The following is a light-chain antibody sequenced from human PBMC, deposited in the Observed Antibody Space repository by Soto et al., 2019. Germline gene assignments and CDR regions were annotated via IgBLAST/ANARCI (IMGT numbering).Light chain of an antibody. Sequence: ENVLTQSPGTVSLSPGERATLSCRASQGVTSNHLAWYQQKPGQAPRLLIYGVFNRATGIPDRFSGSGSGTDFTLTITRLEPEDSAVYFCQHYGGSPRTFGQGNKLEIK. J-gene: IGKJ2*01. CDR2: GVF. CDR3: QHYGGSPRT. CDR1: QGVTSNH. V-gene: IGKV3-20*01.